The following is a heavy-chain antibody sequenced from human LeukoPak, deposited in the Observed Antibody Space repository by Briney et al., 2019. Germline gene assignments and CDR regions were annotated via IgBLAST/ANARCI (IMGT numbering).Heavy chain of an antibody. CDR3: ARALRGYCSGGSCSYYYGMTS. D-gene: IGHD2-15*01. V-gene: IGHV4-34*01. J-gene: IGHJ6*02. CDR2: INHSGST. CDR1: GGSFSGYY. Sequence: SETLSLTCAVYGGSFSGYYWSWIRQPPGKGLEWIGEINHSGSTNYNPSLKSRVTISVDTSKNQFSLKLSSVTAADTAVYYCARALRGYCSGGSCSYYYGMTSGAKGPRSPSP.